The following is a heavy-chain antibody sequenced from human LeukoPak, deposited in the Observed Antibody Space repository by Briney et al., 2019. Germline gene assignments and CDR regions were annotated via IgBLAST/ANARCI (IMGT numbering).Heavy chain of an antibody. J-gene: IGHJ6*03. CDR2: ISSGSSYI. CDR1: AFIFGRHS. CDR3: AYTSGYDFSSYYYYYMDV. V-gene: IGHV3-21*01. Sequence: PARCLRPSCAADAFIFGRHSTRWVRQAAGKLREWVSSISSGSSYIYYADSVKGRFTISRDNAKNSLYLQMNRLSAEDTAVYYCAYTSGYDFSSYYYYYMDVWGKGTTVTVSS. D-gene: IGHD5-12*01.